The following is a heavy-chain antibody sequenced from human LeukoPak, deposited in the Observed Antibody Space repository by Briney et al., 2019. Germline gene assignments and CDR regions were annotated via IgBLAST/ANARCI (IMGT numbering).Heavy chain of an antibody. J-gene: IGHJ5*02. CDR3: AGAKWSDDIGGFDP. V-gene: IGHV4-38-2*02. D-gene: IGHD3-9*01. CDR2: IYYSGST. CDR1: GYSISSGYY. Sequence: PSETLSLTCTVSGYSISSGYYWGWIRQPPGKGLEWIGSIYYSGSTYYNPSLKSRVTISVDTSKNHFSVKLSSVTAADTAVYYCAGAKWSDDIGGFDPWGQGTLVTVSS.